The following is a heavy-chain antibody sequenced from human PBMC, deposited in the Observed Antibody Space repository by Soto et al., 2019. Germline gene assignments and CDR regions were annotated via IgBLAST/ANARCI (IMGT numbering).Heavy chain of an antibody. CDR3: ARVVFEAARYYYYYGMDV. Sequence: SETLSLTCTVSGGSISSYYWSWIRQPPGKGLEWIGYIYYSGSTNYNPSLKSRVTISVDTSKNQFSLKLSSVTAADTAVYYCARVVFEAARYYYYYGMDVWGQGTTVTVSS. J-gene: IGHJ6*02. V-gene: IGHV4-59*01. D-gene: IGHD6-6*01. CDR2: IYYSGST. CDR1: GGSISSYY.